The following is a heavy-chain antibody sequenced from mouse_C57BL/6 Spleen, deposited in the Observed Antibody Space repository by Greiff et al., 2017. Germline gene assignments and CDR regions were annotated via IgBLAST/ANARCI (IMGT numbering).Heavy chain of an antibody. CDR1: GYAFSSSW. J-gene: IGHJ4*01. V-gene: IGHV1-82*01. CDR3: ARYTAEDYAMDY. CDR2: IYPGDGDT. Sequence: QVQLQQSGPELVKPGASVKISCKASGYAFSSSWMNWVKQRPGKGLEWIGRIYPGDGDTNYNGKFKGKATLTADKSSSTAYMQLSSLTSEDSAVYFCARYTAEDYAMDYWGQGTSVTVSS. D-gene: IGHD1-2*01.